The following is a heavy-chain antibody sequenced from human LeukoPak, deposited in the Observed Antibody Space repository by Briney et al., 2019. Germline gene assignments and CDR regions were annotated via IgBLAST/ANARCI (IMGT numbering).Heavy chain of an antibody. D-gene: IGHD3-10*01. CDR3: ARGDLWFGELSRFDP. CDR1: GDSINSYF. Sequence: SETLSLTCTVSGDSINSYFCSWIRQPPGKGLEWIGYIYYSGSTDYNPSLKSRVTISVDTSKNQFALKLSTVTAADTAVYYCARGDLWFGELSRFDPWGQGTLVTVSS. J-gene: IGHJ5*02. V-gene: IGHV4-59*01. CDR2: IYYSGST.